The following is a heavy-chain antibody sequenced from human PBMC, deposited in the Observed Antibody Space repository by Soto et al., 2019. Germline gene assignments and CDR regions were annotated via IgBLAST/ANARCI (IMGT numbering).Heavy chain of an antibody. CDR3: ARGRKQLVLAYYYYSHAMDV. D-gene: IGHD6-13*01. J-gene: IGHJ6*02. Sequence: SETLSLTCAVYGGSFNGYYWSWIRQPPGKGLEWIGEINHSGNTNYNPSLKSRVTTSVDMSKNQFSLKLSSVTAADTAVYYCARGRKQLVLAYYYYSHAMDVWGQGTTVTVSS. CDR1: GGSFNGYY. CDR2: INHSGNT. V-gene: IGHV4-34*01.